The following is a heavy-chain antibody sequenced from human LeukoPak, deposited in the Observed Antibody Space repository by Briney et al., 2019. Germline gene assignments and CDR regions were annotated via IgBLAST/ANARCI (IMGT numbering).Heavy chain of an antibody. D-gene: IGHD1-26*01. CDR1: GFTFSSYV. CDR2: ISSNGGTT. Sequence: GGSLRLSCSASGFTFSSYVMHWVRQAPGKGPEYVSLISSNGGTTYYADSVKGRFTISRDNSKNTLYLQMSSLRAEDTAVYYFVKVRRRWELHDYFDYWGQGTLVTVSS. J-gene: IGHJ4*02. V-gene: IGHV3-64D*06. CDR3: VKVRRRWELHDYFDY.